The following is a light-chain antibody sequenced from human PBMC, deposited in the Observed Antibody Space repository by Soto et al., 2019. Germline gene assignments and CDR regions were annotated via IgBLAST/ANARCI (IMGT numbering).Light chain of an antibody. J-gene: IGKJ5*01. CDR2: DAS. CDR1: QDISNY. Sequence: IQMTPSPSSLSASVGDRVTIACQASQDISNYLHWYQQKPGKAPKLLIYDASNLEAGVPSRFSGSGSGTDFTFTISSLQPEDIATYYCQQYDNFPRAINFGQGTRLE. V-gene: IGKV1-33*01. CDR3: QQYDNFPRAIN.